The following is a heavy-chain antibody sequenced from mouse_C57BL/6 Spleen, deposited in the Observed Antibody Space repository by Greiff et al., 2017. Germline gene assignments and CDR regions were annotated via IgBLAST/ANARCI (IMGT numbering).Heavy chain of an antibody. J-gene: IGHJ4*01. CDR2: IYPGDGDT. D-gene: IGHD1-1*01. CDR1: GYAFSSYW. Sequence: VQLQQSGAELVKPGASVKISCKASGYAFSSYWLNWVKQRPGKGLEWIGQIYPGDGDTNYNGKFKGKATLTADKSSSTAYMQLSSLTSEDSAVYFCARSGVVARAMDYWGQGTSVTVSS. V-gene: IGHV1-80*01. CDR3: ARSGVVARAMDY.